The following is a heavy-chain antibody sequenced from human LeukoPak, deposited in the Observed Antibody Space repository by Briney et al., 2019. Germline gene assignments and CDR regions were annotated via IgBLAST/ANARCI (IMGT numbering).Heavy chain of an antibody. V-gene: IGHV4-39*07. J-gene: IGHJ4*02. CDR1: GGSISSSSYY. Sequence: SETLSLTCTVSGGSISSSSYYWGWIRQPPGKGLEWIGSIYYSGSTYYNPSLKSRVTISVDTSKNQFSLKLSSVTAADTAVYYCARDETSGVFDYWGQGTLVTVSS. D-gene: IGHD3-16*01. CDR2: IYYSGST. CDR3: ARDETSGVFDY.